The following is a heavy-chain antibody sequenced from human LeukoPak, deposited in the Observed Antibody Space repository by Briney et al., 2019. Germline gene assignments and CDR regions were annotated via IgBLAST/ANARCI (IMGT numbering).Heavy chain of an antibody. CDR1: GGSISSYY. D-gene: IGHD5-18*01. V-gene: IGHV4-59*08. CDR2: IYDSGST. CDR3: ARHSSGYSYDY. Sequence: SDTLSLTCTVSGGSISSYYWSWIRQPPGKGLEWIGYIYDSGSTNYDPSLKSRLTISVDTSKNQFSLKLRSVTAADTAVYYCARHSSGYSYDYWGQGTLVTVSS. J-gene: IGHJ4*02.